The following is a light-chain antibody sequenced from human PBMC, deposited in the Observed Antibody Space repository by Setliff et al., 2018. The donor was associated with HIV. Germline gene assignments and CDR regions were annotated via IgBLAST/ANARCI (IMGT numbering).Light chain of an antibody. Sequence: QSVLTQPASVSGSPGQSITISCTGTSSDIGGYNYVSWYQQHPGKTPKLLIYDVKDRPSGVSNRFSGSKSGNTASLTISGLQAEDEADYYCSSRIVSSALHVFGTGTKGTVL. J-gene: IGLJ1*01. CDR1: SSDIGGYNY. CDR2: DVK. CDR3: SSRIVSSALHV. V-gene: IGLV2-14*03.